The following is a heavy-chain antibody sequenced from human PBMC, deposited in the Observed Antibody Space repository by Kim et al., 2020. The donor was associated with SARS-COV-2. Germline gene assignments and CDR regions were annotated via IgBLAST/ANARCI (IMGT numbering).Heavy chain of an antibody. Sequence: GGSLRLSCAASGFTFSSYAMHWVRQAPGKGLEWVAVISYDGSNKYYVDSVKGRFTISRDNSKNTLYLQMNSLRAEDTAVYYCARGMDLGLDGLLFGEYYYYGMDVWGQGTTVTVSS. V-gene: IGHV3-30*04. D-gene: IGHD3-9*01. J-gene: IGHJ6*02. CDR3: ARGMDLGLDGLLFGEYYYYGMDV. CDR1: GFTFSSYA. CDR2: ISYDGSNK.